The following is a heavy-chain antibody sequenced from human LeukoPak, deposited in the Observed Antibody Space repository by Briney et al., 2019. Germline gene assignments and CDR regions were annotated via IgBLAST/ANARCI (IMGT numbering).Heavy chain of an antibody. Sequence: PSGTLSLTCAVSGGSLSRSYWWTGGRPPPGKGVEGIGEIYHSGSTNYNPSLNSRVTISVDKSKNQLSLELSSMTAADTAVYYCARVITMVRERWFDPWGQGILVTVSS. D-gene: IGHD3-10*01. V-gene: IGHV4-4*02. J-gene: IGHJ5*02. CDR2: IYHSGST. CDR3: ARVITMVRERWFDP. CDR1: GGSLSRSYW.